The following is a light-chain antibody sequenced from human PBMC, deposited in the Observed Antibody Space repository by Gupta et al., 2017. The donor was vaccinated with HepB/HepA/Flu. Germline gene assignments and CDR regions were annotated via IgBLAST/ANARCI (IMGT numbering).Light chain of an antibody. CDR1: QDLGSSQLQWYP. V-gene: IGKV3-20*01. CDR3: QQESYSTWT. Sequence: EIVLTQSPGTLSLSPGERATLSCRASQDLGSSQLQWYPLAWFQQKPGQAPRLLIYGASGRATGIPDRFSGSGSGTEFTLTISRRESEDFAVYYCQQESYSTWTFGQGTKVEIK. J-gene: IGKJ1*01. CDR2: GAS.